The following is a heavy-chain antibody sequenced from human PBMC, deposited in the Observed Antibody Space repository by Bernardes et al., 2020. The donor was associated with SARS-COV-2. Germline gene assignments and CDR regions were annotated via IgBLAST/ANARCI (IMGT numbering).Heavy chain of an antibody. CDR2: INPNSGVT. V-gene: IGHV1-2*02. Sequence: ASVKVSCMASGYTFMGYYMHWVRQAPGQGLEWMGWINPNSGVTDYAQKFQGRVTMTRDTSISTAYMELSRLRSDDTAVYYCAREGYYDTSGYAAFDCWGQGTLVTVSS. CDR3: AREGYYDTSGYAAFDC. J-gene: IGHJ4*02. CDR1: GYTFMGYY. D-gene: IGHD3-22*01.